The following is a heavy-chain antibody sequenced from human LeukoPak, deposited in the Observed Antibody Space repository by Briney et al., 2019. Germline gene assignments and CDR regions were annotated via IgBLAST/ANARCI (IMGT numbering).Heavy chain of an antibody. J-gene: IGHJ4*02. CDR1: GFTFSSYG. V-gene: IGHV3-33*01. CDR3: ARSSRYDIWTGYPY. Sequence: GGSLRLSCAAFGFTFSSYGMHWVRQAPGKGLEWVAVIWYDGSNKYYADSVKGRFTISRDNSKNTLYLQMNSLRAEDTAVYYCARSSRYDIWTGYPYWGQGTLVTVSP. CDR2: IWYDGSNK. D-gene: IGHD3-9*01.